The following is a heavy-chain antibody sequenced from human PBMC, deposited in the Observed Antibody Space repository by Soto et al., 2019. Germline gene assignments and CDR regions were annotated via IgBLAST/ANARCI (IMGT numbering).Heavy chain of an antibody. J-gene: IGHJ4*02. CDR2: ITRSGTI. V-gene: IGHV3-48*02. CDR3: ARDNEGADY. CDR1: GFTFSNFG. D-gene: IGHD2-8*01. Sequence: EVQLVDSGGGLVQPGGSMRLSCAASGFTFSNFGMNWVRQAPGKGLEWISFITRSGTIYYADSVRGRFTISRDNAKNSLYLQMNSLRDEHTAVYYCARDNEGADYWGQGTLVTVSS.